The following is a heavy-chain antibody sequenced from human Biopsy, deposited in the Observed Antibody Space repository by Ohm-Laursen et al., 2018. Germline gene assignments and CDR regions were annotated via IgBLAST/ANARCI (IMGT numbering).Heavy chain of an antibody. CDR1: GYAVNDYF. J-gene: IGHJ3*01. CDR2: ISPNSGGT. D-gene: IGHD3-16*01. Sequence: GSSVTVSCKGSGYAVNDYFLHWLRQAPGQGPEWMGWISPNSGGTNYAQKFQGRVAMTTDTSTSTVYLELRRLISDDTAVYYRARDIMNRIAGLVARSDVFDVWGQGTLVTVSS. CDR3: ARDIMNRIAGLVARSDVFDV. V-gene: IGHV1-2*02.